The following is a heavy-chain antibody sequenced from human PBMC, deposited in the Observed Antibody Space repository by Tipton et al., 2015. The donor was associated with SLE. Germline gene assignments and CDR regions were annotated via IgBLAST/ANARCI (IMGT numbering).Heavy chain of an antibody. CDR1: GDSFSGYY. V-gene: IGHV4-34*01. D-gene: IGHD5-24*01. J-gene: IGHJ4*02. CDR2: INHSGSA. Sequence: TLSLTCAVSGDSFSGYYWTWIRQPPGEGLEWIGEINHSGSANYNPPLKSRVTISVDTSKNQSSLKLTYLTAADTAVYYCALVVDDGNNQDWGQGTVVTVSS. CDR3: ALVVDDGNNQD.